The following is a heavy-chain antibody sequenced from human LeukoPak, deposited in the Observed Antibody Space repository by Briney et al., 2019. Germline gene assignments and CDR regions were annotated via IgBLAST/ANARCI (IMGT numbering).Heavy chain of an antibody. V-gene: IGHV1-3*01. J-gene: IGHJ5*02. CDR1: GYTFTSYA. D-gene: IGHD6-19*01. CDR2: INAGNGNT. CDR3: ARGIAVAPNWFDP. Sequence: ASVKVSCKASGYTFTSYAMHWVRQAPGQRLEWMGWINAGNGNTKYSQEFQGRVTITRDTSASTAYMELSRLRSDDTAVYYCARGIAVAPNWFDPWGQGTLVTVSS.